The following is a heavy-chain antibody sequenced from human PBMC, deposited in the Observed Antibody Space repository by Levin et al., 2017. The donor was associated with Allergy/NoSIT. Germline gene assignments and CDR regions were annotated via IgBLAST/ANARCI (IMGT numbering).Heavy chain of an antibody. Sequence: SETLSLTCTVSDGSISSSSYYWGWIRQPPGKGLEWIGSIYYSGSTYYNPSLKSRVTISVDTSKNQFSLKLSSVTAADTAVYYCARMIWADYYDSTGYQWYFDLWGRGTLVTVSS. CDR2: IYYSGST. D-gene: IGHD3-22*01. V-gene: IGHV4-39*07. CDR1: DGSISSSSYY. J-gene: IGHJ2*01. CDR3: ARMIWADYYDSTGYQWYFDL.